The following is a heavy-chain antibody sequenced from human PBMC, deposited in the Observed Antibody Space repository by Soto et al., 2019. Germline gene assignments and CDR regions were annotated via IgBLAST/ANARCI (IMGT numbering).Heavy chain of an antibody. D-gene: IGHD3-3*01. J-gene: IGHJ5*02. Sequence: PGGSLRLSCAASGFTFSSYWMSWVRQAPGKGLEWVANIKQDGSEKYYVDSVKGRFTISRDNAKNSLYLQMNSLRAEDTAVYYCASQYYDFWSGLNWFDPWGQGTLVTVSS. V-gene: IGHV3-7*01. CDR2: IKQDGSEK. CDR1: GFTFSSYW. CDR3: ASQYYDFWSGLNWFDP.